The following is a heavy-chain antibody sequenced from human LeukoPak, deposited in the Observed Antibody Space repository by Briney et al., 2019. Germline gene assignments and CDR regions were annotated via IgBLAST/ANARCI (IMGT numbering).Heavy chain of an antibody. D-gene: IGHD2-15*01. Sequence: GGSLRLSCAASGFTFSNYAMSWVRQAPGKGLEWVSAISGSGGSAYYADSVKGRFTISRDNSKNTLYLQMNSLRAEDTAVYYCAKVSGSGGTKYQPFDYWGQGTLVTVSS. J-gene: IGHJ4*02. CDR3: AKVSGSGGTKYQPFDY. V-gene: IGHV3-23*01. CDR1: GFTFSNYA. CDR2: ISGSGGSA.